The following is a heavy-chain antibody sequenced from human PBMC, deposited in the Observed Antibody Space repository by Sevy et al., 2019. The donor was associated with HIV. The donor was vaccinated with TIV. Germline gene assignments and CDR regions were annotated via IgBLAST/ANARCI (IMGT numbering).Heavy chain of an antibody. D-gene: IGHD3-10*01. CDR1: GDSIGSGDYD. Sequence: SETLSLTCTVSGDSIGSGDYDWGWIRQPPGKGLQWIASMYFNGRSYYNPSLKSRVTISVDRLKSQFSLKLTSVTVSDTAIYYCARHGGLVARGFDFWGQGTLVTVS. CDR2: MYFNGRS. J-gene: IGHJ4*02. CDR3: ARHGGLVARGFDF. V-gene: IGHV4-39*01.